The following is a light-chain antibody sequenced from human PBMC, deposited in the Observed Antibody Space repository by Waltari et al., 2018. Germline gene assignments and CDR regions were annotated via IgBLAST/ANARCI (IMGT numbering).Light chain of an antibody. CDR2: NDN. V-gene: IGLV1-44*01. J-gene: IGLJ1*01. Sequence: QSVLTPPPSASGTPGQRVPIPCSGSGSNIGINTVNWYQQLPGTAPKPLIYNDNQRPSGVPDRFSGSKSGSSASLAISGLQSDDEANYYCAAWDDSLNGLSFGTGTRVTVL. CDR1: GSNIGINT. CDR3: AAWDDSLNGLS.